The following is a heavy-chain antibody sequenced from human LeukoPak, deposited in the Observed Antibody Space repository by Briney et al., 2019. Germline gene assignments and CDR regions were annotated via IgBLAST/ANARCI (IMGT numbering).Heavy chain of an antibody. D-gene: IGHD5-18*01. CDR2: ISKDGSTT. V-gene: IGHV3-74*01. CDR1: GFTFNNYW. Sequence: GGSLRLSCAASGFTFNNYWMHWVRQAPGKGLVWVSRISKDGSTTNYADSVKVRFTISRDNAKNTLYLQMNSLTAEDTALYYCARGASSGYRIDYWGQGTLVTVSS. CDR3: ARGASSGYRIDY. J-gene: IGHJ4*02.